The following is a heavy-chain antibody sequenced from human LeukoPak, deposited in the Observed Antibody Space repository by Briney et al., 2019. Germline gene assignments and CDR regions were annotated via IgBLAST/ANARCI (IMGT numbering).Heavy chain of an antibody. CDR1: GFTFNNFA. Sequence: GGSLRLSCAASGFTFNNFAMSWVRQAPGKGLEWVSAISGSGGSTYYADSVKGRFTISRDNSKNTLYLQMNSLRPEDTAVYYCARGAWRWEMATTQFDYWGQGTLVTVSS. CDR3: ARGAWRWEMATTQFDY. CDR2: ISGSGGST. J-gene: IGHJ4*02. V-gene: IGHV3-23*01. D-gene: IGHD5-24*01.